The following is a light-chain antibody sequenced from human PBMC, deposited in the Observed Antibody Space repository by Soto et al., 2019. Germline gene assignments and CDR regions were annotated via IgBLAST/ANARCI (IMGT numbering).Light chain of an antibody. J-gene: IGKJ1*01. CDR1: QSVSSY. CDR2: DAS. Sequence: EIVLTQSPATLSLSPGERATLSCRASQSVSSYLAWYQQKPGQAPRLLIYDASNRATGIPARFSGSGSGTDFTLTISRLEPEDFAVYYCQQRSNWPRTFGQGPKVEIK. V-gene: IGKV3-11*01. CDR3: QQRSNWPRT.